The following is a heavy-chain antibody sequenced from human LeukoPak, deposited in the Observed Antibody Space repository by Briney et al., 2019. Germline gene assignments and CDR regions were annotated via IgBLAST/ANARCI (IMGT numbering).Heavy chain of an antibody. V-gene: IGHV3-30*02. J-gene: IGHJ6*03. CDR2: IRYDGSNK. CDR1: GFTFSSYG. CDR3: AKVAQVVVVPAAMGGHYYYYMDV. D-gene: IGHD2-2*01. Sequence: PGGSLRLSCAASGFTFSSYGMHWVRQAPGKGLEWVAFIRYDGSNKYYADSVKGRFTISRDNSKDTLYLQMNSLRAEDTAVYYCAKVAQVVVVPAAMGGHYYYYMDVWGKGTTVTVSS.